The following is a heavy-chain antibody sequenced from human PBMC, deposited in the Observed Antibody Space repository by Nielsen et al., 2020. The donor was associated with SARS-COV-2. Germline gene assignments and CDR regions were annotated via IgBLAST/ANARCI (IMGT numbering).Heavy chain of an antibody. Sequence: GGSLRLSCVVSGFNIRGYWMTWVRQAPGKGLEWVSVISYDGRYKYYADSVKGRFTISRDNSKNTLYLQINSLRAEDTAVYYCACPDYYGSGVYFDYWGQGTLVTVSS. V-gene: IGHV3-30*03. J-gene: IGHJ4*02. CDR3: ACPDYYGSGVYFDY. CDR2: ISYDGRYK. CDR1: GFNIRGYW. D-gene: IGHD3-10*01.